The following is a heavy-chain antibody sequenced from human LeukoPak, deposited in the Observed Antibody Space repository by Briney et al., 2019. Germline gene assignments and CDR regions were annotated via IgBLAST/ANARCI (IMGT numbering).Heavy chain of an antibody. J-gene: IGHJ4*02. Sequence: PGGSLRLSCAASGFTFSSYAMHWVRQAPGKGLEWVAVISYDGSNKYYADSVKGRFTISRDNSKNTLYLQMNSLRAEDTAVYYCAKDGAAIVGATWGRYFDYWGQGTLVTVSS. CDR2: ISYDGSNK. CDR3: AKDGAAIVGATWGRYFDY. V-gene: IGHV3-30-3*01. D-gene: IGHD1-26*01. CDR1: GFTFSSYA.